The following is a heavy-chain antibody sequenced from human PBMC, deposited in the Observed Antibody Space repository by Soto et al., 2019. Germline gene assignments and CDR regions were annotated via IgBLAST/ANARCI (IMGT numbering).Heavy chain of an antibody. CDR3: AREEFGYYDSSGYYKDYYYYGTDV. CDR2: ISYDGSNK. CDR1: GFTFSSYA. V-gene: IGHV3-30-3*01. D-gene: IGHD3-22*01. Sequence: GGSLRLSCAASGFTFSSYAMHWVRQAPGKGLEWVAVISYDGSNKYYADSVKGRFTISRDNSKNTLYLQMNSLRAEDTAVYYCAREEFGYYDSSGYYKDYYYYGTDVWGQGTTVTVSS. J-gene: IGHJ6*02.